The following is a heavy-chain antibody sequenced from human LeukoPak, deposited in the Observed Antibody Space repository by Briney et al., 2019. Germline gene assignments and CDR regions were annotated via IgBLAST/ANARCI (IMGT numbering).Heavy chain of an antibody. J-gene: IGHJ4*02. Sequence: SVKVSCKASGGTFSSYAISWVRQAPGQGLEWMGGIIPIFGTANYAQKFQGRVTITTDESTSTAYMELSSLRSEDTAVYYCARDSGGPYYYDSSGYYPQPRRCYFDYWGQGTLVTVSS. V-gene: IGHV1-69*05. CDR1: GGTFSSYA. D-gene: IGHD3-22*01. CDR3: ARDSGGPYYYDSSGYYPQPRRCYFDY. CDR2: IIPIFGTA.